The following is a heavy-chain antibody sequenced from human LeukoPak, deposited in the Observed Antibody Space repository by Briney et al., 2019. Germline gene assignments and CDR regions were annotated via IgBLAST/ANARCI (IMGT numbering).Heavy chain of an antibody. D-gene: IGHD3-22*01. CDR2: IYYSGSP. CDR3: ASLGNSGYYYDF. CDR1: GGSISSSSYY. V-gene: IGHV4-39*07. Sequence: SETLSLTCTVSGGSISSSSYYWGWLRQPPGKGLEWIGSIYYSGSPYYNPSLNSRVTISIDTSKSRFSLKLNSVTTADTAVYYCASLGNSGYYYDFWGQGTLVTVSS. J-gene: IGHJ4*02.